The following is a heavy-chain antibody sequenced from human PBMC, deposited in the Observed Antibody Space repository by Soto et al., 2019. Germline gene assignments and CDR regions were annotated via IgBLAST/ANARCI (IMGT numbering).Heavy chain of an antibody. Sequence: ASVKVSCKASGYTFTSYYMHWVRQAPGQGLEWMGIINPSGGSTSYAQKFQGRVTMTRDTSTSTVYMELSSLRSEDTAVYYCARFEVPAAISHGMDVWGQGTTVTVSS. J-gene: IGHJ6*02. D-gene: IGHD2-2*01. CDR1: GYTFTSYY. CDR3: ARFEVPAAISHGMDV. V-gene: IGHV1-46*01. CDR2: INPSGGST.